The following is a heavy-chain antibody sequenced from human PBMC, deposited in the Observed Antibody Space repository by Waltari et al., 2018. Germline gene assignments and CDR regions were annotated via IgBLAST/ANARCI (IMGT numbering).Heavy chain of an antibody. V-gene: IGHV1-18*01. CDR1: GYTFTSYG. CDR3: ARPSLGQYYYYGMEV. Sequence: QVPLVQSGGEVKKPGASVKVSCTASGYTFTSYGISWVRQAPGQGLEWMGWIRVDNGNTNYAQHLQGRVTMTADTSTSTAYMELRSLRSDDTAVYYCARPSLGQYYYYGMEVWGQGTAVTVSS. D-gene: IGHD7-27*01. CDR2: IRVDNGNT. J-gene: IGHJ6*02.